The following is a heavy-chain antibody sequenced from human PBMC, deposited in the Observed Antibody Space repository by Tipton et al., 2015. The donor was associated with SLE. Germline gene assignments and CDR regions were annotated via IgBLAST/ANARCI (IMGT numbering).Heavy chain of an antibody. CDR1: GDSISSHNW. CDR3: ASSIAAAGNGY. V-gene: IGHV4-4*02. Sequence: TLSLTCAVSGDSISSHNWWSWVRQSPGKGLEWIGEMYHNGNTNYNPSLKSRVTMSVDTSKNQSSLKLSSVTAADTAVYYCASSIAAAGNGYWGQGTLVTVSS. CDR2: MYHNGNT. J-gene: IGHJ4*02. D-gene: IGHD6-13*01.